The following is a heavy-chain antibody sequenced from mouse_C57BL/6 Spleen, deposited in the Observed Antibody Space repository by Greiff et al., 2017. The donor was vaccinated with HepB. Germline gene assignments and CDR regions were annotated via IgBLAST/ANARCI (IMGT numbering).Heavy chain of an antibody. CDR1: GYTFTDYN. J-gene: IGHJ3*01. CDR3: ARGGTAQVPFFAY. D-gene: IGHD3-2*02. V-gene: IGHV1-22*01. CDR2: INPNNGGT. Sequence: VQLKQSGPELVKPGASVKMSCKASGYTFTDYNMHWVKQSHGKSLEWIGYINPNNGGTSYNQKFKGKATLTVNKSSSTAYMELRSLTSEDSAVYYCARGGTAQVPFFAYWGQGTLVTVSA.